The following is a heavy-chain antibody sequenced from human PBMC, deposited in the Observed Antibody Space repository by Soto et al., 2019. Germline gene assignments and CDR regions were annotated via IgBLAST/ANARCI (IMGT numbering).Heavy chain of an antibody. V-gene: IGHV4-61*01. J-gene: IGHJ4*02. CDR3: SRMVVTAISFDD. Sequence: SETLSLTCTVSGGSVSSGSYYWSWIRQPPGKGLEWIGYIYYSGSTNYNPSLKSRVTISVDTSKNQFSLKLSSVTAADTAVYYGSRMVVTAISFDDWGPGTLVTVSS. CDR2: IYYSGST. CDR1: GGSVSSGSYY. D-gene: IGHD2-21*02.